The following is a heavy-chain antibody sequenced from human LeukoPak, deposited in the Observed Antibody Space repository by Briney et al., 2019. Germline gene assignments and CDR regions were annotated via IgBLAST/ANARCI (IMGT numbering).Heavy chain of an antibody. Sequence: KPSETLSLTCTVSGGSISSYYWSWIRQPPGKGLEWIGYIYYSGSTKYKPSLKSRGNISVDKSKNQFSLKLSSVTAADTAVYYCARGRFLDAFDIWGQGTMVTVSS. CDR3: ARGRFLDAFDI. V-gene: IGHV4-59*01. J-gene: IGHJ3*02. D-gene: IGHD3-3*01. CDR2: IYYSGST. CDR1: GGSISSYY.